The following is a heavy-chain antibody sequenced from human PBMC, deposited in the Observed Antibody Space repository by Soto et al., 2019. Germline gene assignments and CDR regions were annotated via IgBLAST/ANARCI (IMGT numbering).Heavy chain of an antibody. Sequence: GGSLRLSCAASGFTFSSYSMNWVRQAPGKGLEWVSYISSSSSTIYYADSVKGRFTIFRDNAKNSLYLQMNSLRDEDTAVYYCARARGYSGYESSDAFDIWGQGTMVTVSS. D-gene: IGHD5-12*01. CDR2: ISSSSSTI. CDR3: ARARGYSGYESSDAFDI. V-gene: IGHV3-48*02. CDR1: GFTFSSYS. J-gene: IGHJ3*02.